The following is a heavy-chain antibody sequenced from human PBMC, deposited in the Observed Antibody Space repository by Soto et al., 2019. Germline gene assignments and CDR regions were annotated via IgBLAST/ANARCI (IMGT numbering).Heavy chain of an antibody. J-gene: IGHJ6*02. CDR3: AAFCSGXSCYGSPDPYYYYGMDV. CDR2: FDPEDGET. Sequence: AAVKVSCKVSGYTLTELSMHWVRQAPGKGLEWMGGFDPEDGETIYAQKFQGRVTMTEDTSTDTAYMELSSLRSEDTAVYYCAAFCSGXSCYGSPDPYYYYGMDVWGQGTTVTVSS. V-gene: IGHV1-24*01. D-gene: IGHD2-15*01. CDR1: GYTLTELS.